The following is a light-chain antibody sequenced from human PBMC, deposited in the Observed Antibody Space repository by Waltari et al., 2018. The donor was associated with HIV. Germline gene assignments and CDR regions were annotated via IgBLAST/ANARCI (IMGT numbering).Light chain of an antibody. Sequence: QSALTQPASVSGSPGQSITIPCTGTSRDVGGYNYVSWYQHHPGKVPKLMIYEVSNRPSGVSNRFSGSKSGNTASLTISGLQAEDEADYYCTSYTTSTTVIFGGGTKLTVL. J-gene: IGLJ2*01. CDR2: EVS. CDR1: SRDVGGYNY. V-gene: IGLV2-14*01. CDR3: TSYTTSTTVI.